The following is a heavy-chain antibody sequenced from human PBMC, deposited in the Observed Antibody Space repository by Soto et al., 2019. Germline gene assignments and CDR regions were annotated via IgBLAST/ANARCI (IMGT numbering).Heavy chain of an antibody. CDR2: IYPGDSDT. V-gene: IGHV5-51*01. CDR3: ARHYDSSSLEYYYYGMDV. J-gene: IGHJ6*02. CDR1: GYSFTSYW. Sequence: GESLKISCKGSGYSFTSYWIGWVRQMPGKGLEWMGIIYPGDSDTRYSPSFQGQVTISADKSISTAYLQWSSLKASDTAMYYCARHYDSSSLEYYYYGMDVWGQGXTVTVYS. D-gene: IGHD3-22*01.